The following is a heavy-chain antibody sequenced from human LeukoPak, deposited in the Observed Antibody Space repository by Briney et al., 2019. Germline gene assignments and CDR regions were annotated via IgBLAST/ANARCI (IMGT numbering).Heavy chain of an antibody. V-gene: IGHV4-59*01. Sequence: KPSETLSLTCTVSGDSLNSYYWTWIRRPPGGGLQWIGYIFYSGSTNYNASLRSRVAISVDTSKNQFSLKLTSVTAADTAVYYCAGRAARFFDYWGQGILVTVSS. CDR1: GDSLNSYY. D-gene: IGHD6-25*01. J-gene: IGHJ4*02. CDR3: AGRAARFFDY. CDR2: IFYSGST.